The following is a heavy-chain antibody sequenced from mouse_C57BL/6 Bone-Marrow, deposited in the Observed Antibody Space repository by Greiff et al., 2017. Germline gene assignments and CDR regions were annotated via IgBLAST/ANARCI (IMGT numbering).Heavy chain of an antibody. D-gene: IGHD2-3*01. CDR1: GFTFSSYA. J-gene: IGHJ3*01. Sequence: EVKLQESGGGLVKPGGSLKLSCAASGFTFSSYAMSWVRQTPEKRLEWVATISDGGSYTYYPDNVKGRFTISRDNAKNNLYLQMSHLKSEDTAMYYCARGGYLSWFAYWGQGTLVTVSA. CDR3: ARGGYLSWFAY. V-gene: IGHV5-4*03. CDR2: ISDGGSYT.